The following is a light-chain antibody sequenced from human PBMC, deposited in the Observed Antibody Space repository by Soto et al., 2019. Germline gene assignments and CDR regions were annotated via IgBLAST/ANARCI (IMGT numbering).Light chain of an antibody. Sequence: EIVLTQSPATLSLSPGESATLSCRASQSVSSSLAWYQHRRGQAPRLLIYAASDRATGIPGRFSGSGSGTDFTLIISSLEPEDFAFYYCQQGNTWPWTFGQGTKVDIK. CDR3: QQGNTWPWT. J-gene: IGKJ1*01. CDR2: AAS. CDR1: QSVSSS. V-gene: IGKV3-11*01.